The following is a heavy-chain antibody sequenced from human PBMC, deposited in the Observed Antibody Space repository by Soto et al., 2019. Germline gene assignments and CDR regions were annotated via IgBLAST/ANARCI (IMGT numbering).Heavy chain of an antibody. CDR1: GYSFTSYW. J-gene: IGHJ5*02. CDR3: ARAYNWKEDWFDP. V-gene: IGHV5-51*01. Sequence: PVESLTISCKVSGYSFTSYWIVWVLQMPGKGLEWMGIIYPGDSDTRYSPSFQGQVTISADKSISTAYLQWSSLKASDTAMYYCARAYNWKEDWFDPWGQGPWSPSPQ. D-gene: IGHD1-20*01. CDR2: IYPGDSDT.